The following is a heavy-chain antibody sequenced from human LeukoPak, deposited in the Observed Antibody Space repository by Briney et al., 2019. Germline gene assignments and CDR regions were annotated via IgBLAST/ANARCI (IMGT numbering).Heavy chain of an antibody. CDR1: GGSISSSSYF. J-gene: IGHJ4*02. D-gene: IGHD2-2*02. Sequence: SETLSLTCTVSGGSISSSSYFWGWIRQPPGKGLEWIGSIYYSGSAYYNPSRKSRVTISVDTSKNQVSLKLSSVTAADTAVYYCARDVVYREFAYWGQGTLVTVSS. CDR2: IYYSGSA. CDR3: ARDVVYREFAY. V-gene: IGHV4-39*02.